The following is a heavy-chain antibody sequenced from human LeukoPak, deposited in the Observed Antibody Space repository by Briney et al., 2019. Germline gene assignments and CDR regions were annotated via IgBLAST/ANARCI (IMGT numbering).Heavy chain of an antibody. D-gene: IGHD1-14*01. CDR2: INEDGSEK. J-gene: IGHJ4*02. CDR1: GFSFSNYW. CDR3: ARGGVRRGYYDY. V-gene: IGHV3-7*01. Sequence: GGSLRLSCAASGFSFSNYWMKWVRQDPGKGLEWVADINEDGSEKYYVDSVRGRFTISRDSAKNSLYLQMNSLRTEDTAIYYCARGGVRRGYYDYWGQGTLLTVSS.